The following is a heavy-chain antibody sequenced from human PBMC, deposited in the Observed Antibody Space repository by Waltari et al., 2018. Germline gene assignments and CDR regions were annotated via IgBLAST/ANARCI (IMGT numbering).Heavy chain of an antibody. D-gene: IGHD3-3*01. Sequence: QVQLVQSGAEVKKPGASVKVSCKASGYTFTSYAMHWVRQAPGQRLEWMGWINAGNGNTKYSQEFQGRGTITRDTAASTAYMELSSLRSEDMAVYYCARGITIFGVASYYGMDVWGQGTTVTVSS. CDR3: ARGITIFGVASYYGMDV. V-gene: IGHV1-3*03. J-gene: IGHJ6*02. CDR1: GYTFTSYA. CDR2: INAGNGNT.